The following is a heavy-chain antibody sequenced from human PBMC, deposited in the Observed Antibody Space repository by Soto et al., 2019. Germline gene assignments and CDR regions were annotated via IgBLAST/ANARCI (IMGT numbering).Heavy chain of an antibody. J-gene: IGHJ4*02. V-gene: IGHV3-74*01. CDR3: ARDPDYGDYVPQYYFDY. CDR1: GFTFSSYW. Sequence: GGSLRLSCAASGFTFSSYWMHWVRQAPGKGLVWVSRINSDGSSTSYADSVKGRFTISRDNAKNTLYLQMNSLRAEDTAVYYCARDPDYGDYVPQYYFDYRGKGPLVTVSS. CDR2: INSDGSST. D-gene: IGHD4-17*01.